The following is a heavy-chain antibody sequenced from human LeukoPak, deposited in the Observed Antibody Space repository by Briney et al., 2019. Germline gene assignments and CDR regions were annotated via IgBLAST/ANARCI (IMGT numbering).Heavy chain of an antibody. D-gene: IGHD7-27*01. Sequence: GRSLRLSCAASGFTFSSYAMHWVRQAPGKGLEWVAVISYDGSNKYYADSVKGRFTISRDNSKNTLYLQMNSLRAEDTAVYYCATSWGGTGNDAFDIWGQGTMVTVSS. CDR3: ATSWGGTGNDAFDI. CDR2: ISYDGSNK. V-gene: IGHV3-30*04. CDR1: GFTFSSYA. J-gene: IGHJ3*02.